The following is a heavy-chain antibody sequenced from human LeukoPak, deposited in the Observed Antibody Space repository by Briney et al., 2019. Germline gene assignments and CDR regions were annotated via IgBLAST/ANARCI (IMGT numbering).Heavy chain of an antibody. CDR1: GGPISSSSYY. CDR3: ARLRCSSTSCYFYYYYYGMDV. V-gene: IGHV4-39*01. CDR2: IYYSGST. Sequence: PSDTLDLTCTAPGGPISSSSYYWCWTRQPPGKWLGWIWSIYYSGSTYYNPSLKSRVTISVDTSKNQFSLKLSSVTAADTAVYYCARLRCSSTSCYFYYYYYGMDVWGQGTTVTVSS. D-gene: IGHD2-2*01. J-gene: IGHJ6*02.